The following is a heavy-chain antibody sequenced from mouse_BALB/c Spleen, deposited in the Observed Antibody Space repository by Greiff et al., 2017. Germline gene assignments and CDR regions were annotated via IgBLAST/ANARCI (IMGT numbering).Heavy chain of an antibody. CDR2: ISYSGST. V-gene: IGHV3-8*02. CDR1: GDSITSCY. CDR3: ARGLFYYAMDY. J-gene: IGHJ4*01. Sequence: VQLKESGPSLVKPSQTLSLTCSVSGDSITSCYWNWIRKFPGNKLEYMGYISYSGSTYYNPSLKSRISITPDTSKNQYYLQLNSVTTEDTATYYCARGLFYYAMDYWGQGTSVTVSS.